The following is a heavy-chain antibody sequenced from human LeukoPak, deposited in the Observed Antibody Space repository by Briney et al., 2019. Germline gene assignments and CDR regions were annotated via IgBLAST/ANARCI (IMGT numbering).Heavy chain of an antibody. CDR1: GYSFTSYW. CDR3: TRGVPKDY. CDR2: IFPADSDT. V-gene: IGHV5-51*01. Sequence: GESLKISCKGSGYSFTSYWIGWVRQMPGKGLEWMRIIFPADSDTGYSPSFQGQVTISADKSISTAYLQWSSLKASDTAMYYCTRGVPKDYWGQGTLVTVSS. J-gene: IGHJ4*02. D-gene: IGHD2-2*01.